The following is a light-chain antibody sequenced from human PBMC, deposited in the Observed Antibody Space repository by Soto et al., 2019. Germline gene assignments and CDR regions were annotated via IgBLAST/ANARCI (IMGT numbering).Light chain of an antibody. CDR2: GAS. CDR1: QSVSTNY. CDR3: QQYGSSPYT. J-gene: IGKJ2*01. V-gene: IGKV3-20*01. Sequence: EIVLTQSPGTLSLSPGERATLSCRASQSVSTNYLAWYQQKSGQAPRLLIYGASSRVTGIPDRFSGSGSGTDFTLTISRLEPEDFAVYYCQQYGSSPYTFGQGTKLEI.